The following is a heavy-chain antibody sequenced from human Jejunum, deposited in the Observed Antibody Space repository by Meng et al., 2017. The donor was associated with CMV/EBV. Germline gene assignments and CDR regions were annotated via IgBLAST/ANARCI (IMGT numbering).Heavy chain of an antibody. D-gene: IGHD3-10*01. J-gene: IGHJ4*02. CDR3: ARARGRLITMVRGWSFDF. V-gene: IGHV1-69*05. CDR1: FRNYA. Sequence: FRNYAVTWVRQAPGQGLEWMGGIIPGFGTTIYAQKFQGRVTISRDDSTSTAYMDLGSLRSEDTAVYYCARARGRLITMVRGWSFDFWGQGTLVTVSS. CDR2: IIPGFGTT.